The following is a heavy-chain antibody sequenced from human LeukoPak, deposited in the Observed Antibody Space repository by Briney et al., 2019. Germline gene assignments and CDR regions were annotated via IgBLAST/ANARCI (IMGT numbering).Heavy chain of an antibody. CDR3: ATFGVIVRNDYLDY. CDR2: ITANGDAT. J-gene: IGHJ4*02. Sequence: GGSLRLSCVGSGFIFRSYAVTWVRQAPGKGLEWVSSITANGDATYYADSVKGRFTISRDNSKNTLYLQMSSLRAEDTAVYYCATFGVIVRNDYLDYWGRGALVAVSS. V-gene: IGHV3-23*01. D-gene: IGHD3-3*01. CDR1: GFIFRSYA.